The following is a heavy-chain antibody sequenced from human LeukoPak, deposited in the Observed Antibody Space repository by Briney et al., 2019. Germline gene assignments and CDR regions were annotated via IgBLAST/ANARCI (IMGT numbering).Heavy chain of an antibody. D-gene: IGHD1-26*01. Sequence: PGGSLRLSCAASGFTFSSYWMSWVRQAPGKGLEWVANIKQDGSEKYYLDSVKGRFTISRDNAKNSLFLQMNSLRAEDTAVYYCASGGATYNNWGQGTLVTVSS. V-gene: IGHV3-7*01. J-gene: IGHJ4*02. CDR3: ASGGATYNN. CDR2: IKQDGSEK. CDR1: GFTFSSYW.